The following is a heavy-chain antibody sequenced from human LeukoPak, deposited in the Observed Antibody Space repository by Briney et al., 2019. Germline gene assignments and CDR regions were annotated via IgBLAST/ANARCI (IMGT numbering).Heavy chain of an antibody. CDR2: IYNGGII. Sequence: PSETLSLTCTVSGDSISRYYWSWIRQPAGKGLEWIGRIYNGGIITYNPSLKSRVTMSIDTSNNQFSLRLRFVTAADTAVYYCARDSGTTGEVKFDPWGQGTLVTVSS. V-gene: IGHV4-4*07. CDR1: GDSISRYY. J-gene: IGHJ5*02. D-gene: IGHD3-10*01. CDR3: ARDSGTTGEVKFDP.